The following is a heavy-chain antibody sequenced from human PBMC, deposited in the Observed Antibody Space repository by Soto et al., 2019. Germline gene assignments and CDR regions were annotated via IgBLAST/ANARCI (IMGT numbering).Heavy chain of an antibody. CDR1: GGSISSYY. V-gene: IGHV4-59*12. J-gene: IGHJ4*02. CDR2: IYYSGST. D-gene: IGHD3-9*01. CDR3: ARSENWVWLQTFDY. Sequence: QVQLQESGPGLVKPSETLSLTCTVSGGSISSYYWSWIRQPPGKGLEWIGYIYYSGSTNYNPSLTSRVTRSVATSKYQFALKLSSVTAADTAVYYCARSENWVWLQTFDYCGQGNLVTVSS.